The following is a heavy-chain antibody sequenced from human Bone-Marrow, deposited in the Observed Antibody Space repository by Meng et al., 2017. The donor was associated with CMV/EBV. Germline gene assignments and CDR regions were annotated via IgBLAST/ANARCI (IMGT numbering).Heavy chain of an antibody. CDR1: GFTFSTSG. J-gene: IGHJ4*02. D-gene: IGHD6-19*01. V-gene: IGHV3-30*18. Sequence: EGSLRLSCSTSGFTFSTSGLHWVRQAPGKGLEWLTFISDDGNNKHFADSMKGRLTVSRDNSKGTLYLQMNSLGPDDTAIYYCAKETDNGWHIQYWGQGKLVTVSS. CDR2: ISDDGNNK. CDR3: AKETDNGWHIQY.